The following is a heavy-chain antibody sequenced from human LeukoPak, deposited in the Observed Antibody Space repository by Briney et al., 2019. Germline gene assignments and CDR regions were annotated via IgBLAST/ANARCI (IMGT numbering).Heavy chain of an antibody. J-gene: IGHJ4*02. V-gene: IGHV4-34*01. Sequence: SETLSLTCAVYGGSFSGYYWSWIRQPPGKGLEWSGEINHSGSTNYNPSLKSRVTISVDTSKNQFSLKLSSVTAADTAVYYCARDSPFTYYYGSGSSKRGFDYWGQGTLVTVSS. CDR1: GGSFSGYY. D-gene: IGHD3-10*01. CDR2: INHSGST. CDR3: ARDSPFTYYYGSGSSKRGFDY.